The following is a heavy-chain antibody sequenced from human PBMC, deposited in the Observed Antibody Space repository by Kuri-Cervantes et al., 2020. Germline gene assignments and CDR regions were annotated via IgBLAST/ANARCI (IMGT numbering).Heavy chain of an antibody. CDR2: ISSSGSTI. Sequence: GGSLRLSCAASGFTFSSYEMNWVRQAPGEGLEWVSYISSSGSTIYYADSVKGRFTISRDNSKNTLYLQMNSLRAEDTAVYYCARDVKDSSSWYGYYYYGMDVWGQGTTVTVSS. CDR1: GFTFSSYE. D-gene: IGHD6-13*01. V-gene: IGHV3-48*03. CDR3: ARDVKDSSSWYGYYYYGMDV. J-gene: IGHJ6*02.